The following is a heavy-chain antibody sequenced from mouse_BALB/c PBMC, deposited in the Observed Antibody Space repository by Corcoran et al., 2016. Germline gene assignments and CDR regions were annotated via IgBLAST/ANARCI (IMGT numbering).Heavy chain of an antibody. V-gene: IGHV1-7*01. Sequence: QVQLQQSGAELAKPGASVKMSCKASGYTFTSYWMHWVKQRPGQGLEWIRYINPSTGYTEYNQKFKDKATLTADKSSSTAYMQLSSLTSEDSAVYYCVTGTYFDVWGAGTTVTVSS. CDR2: INPSTGYT. J-gene: IGHJ1*01. CDR1: GYTFTSYW. CDR3: VTGTYFDV. D-gene: IGHD4-1*01.